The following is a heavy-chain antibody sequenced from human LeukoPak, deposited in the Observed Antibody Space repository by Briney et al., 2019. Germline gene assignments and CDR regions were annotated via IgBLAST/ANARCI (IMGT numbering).Heavy chain of an antibody. J-gene: IGHJ3*01. CDR3: AREGSSGQDWYAFDV. V-gene: IGHV1-2*02. D-gene: IGHD5-12*01. CDR1: GFTFTGYY. CDR2: MYFNSGAT. Sequence: GASVKVSCKASGFTFTGYYVQWLRQAPGQGLEWVGWMYFNSGATRYAPKFQGRVTMTRDTSISTAYMELSSLRPDDTAMYYCAREGSSGQDWYAFDVWGQETMVTVPS.